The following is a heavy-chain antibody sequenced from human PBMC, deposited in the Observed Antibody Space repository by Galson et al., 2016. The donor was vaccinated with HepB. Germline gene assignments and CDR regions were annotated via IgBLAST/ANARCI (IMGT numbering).Heavy chain of an antibody. D-gene: IGHD1-26*01. CDR1: GFTLSTYG. J-gene: IGHJ4*02. CDR2: ISHDGNKK. Sequence: SLRLSCAASGFTLSTYGMYWVRQAPGKGLEWVALISHDGNKKFYADSVKGRSTISRDDSKNTLYLQMNSLRPEDSALYYCATVRAGPSDESFYRSLDSWGQGTLVSVSS. CDR3: ATVRAGPSDESFYRSLDS. V-gene: IGHV3-30*03.